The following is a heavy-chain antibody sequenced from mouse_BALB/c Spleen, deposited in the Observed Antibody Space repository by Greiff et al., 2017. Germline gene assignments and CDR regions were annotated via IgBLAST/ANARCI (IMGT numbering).Heavy chain of an antibody. Sequence: DVQLQESGPGLVKPSQSLSLTCTVTGYSITSDYAWNWIRQFPGNKLEWMGYISYSGSTSYNPSLKSRISITRDTSKNQFFLQLNSVTTEDTATYYCAKLRTGYFDVWGAGTTVTVSS. V-gene: IGHV3-2*02. D-gene: IGHD1-1*01. J-gene: IGHJ1*01. CDR3: AKLRTGYFDV. CDR1: GYSITSDYA. CDR2: ISYSGST.